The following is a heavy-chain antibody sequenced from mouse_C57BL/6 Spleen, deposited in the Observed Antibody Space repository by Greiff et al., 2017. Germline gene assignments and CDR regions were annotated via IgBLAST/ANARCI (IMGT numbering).Heavy chain of an antibody. J-gene: IGHJ3*01. D-gene: IGHD4-1*01. CDR1: GYTFTSYW. CDR3: ASSQNWSWFAY. Sequence: QVQLKQPGAELVKPGASVKLSCKASGYTFTSYWMHWVKQRPGQGLEWIGMIHPNSGSTNYNEKFKSKATLTVDKSSSTAYLQLSSLTSEDSAVYCCASSQNWSWFAYWGQGTLVTVSA. V-gene: IGHV1-64*01. CDR2: IHPNSGST.